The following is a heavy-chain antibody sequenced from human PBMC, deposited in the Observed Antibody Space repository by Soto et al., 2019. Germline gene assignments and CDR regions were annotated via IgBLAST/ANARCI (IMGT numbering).Heavy chain of an antibody. CDR1: GGTFSSYA. Sequence: SVKVSCKASGGTFSSYAISWVRQAPGQGLEWMGGIIPIFGTANYAQKFQGRVTNTADESTSTAYMELSRLRSEDTAVYYCARGSVSSGWYFVYWGQGTLVTVSS. J-gene: IGHJ4*02. CDR3: ARGSVSSGWYFVY. CDR2: IIPIFGTA. D-gene: IGHD6-19*01. V-gene: IGHV1-69*13.